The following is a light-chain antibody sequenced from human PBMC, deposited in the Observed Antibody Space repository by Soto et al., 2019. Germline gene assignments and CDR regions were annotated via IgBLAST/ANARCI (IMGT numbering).Light chain of an antibody. Sequence: DIQMTQSPSSLSASLGDRVTITCRASQSISTYLHWYQQTPGKPPKLLIYAASNLQSGVPSRFSGGGSGTDFTLTISSLQPEDFATYYCQQCYSAQWTFGQGTKVEIK. V-gene: IGKV1-39*01. CDR3: QQCYSAQWT. CDR2: AAS. J-gene: IGKJ1*01. CDR1: QSISTY.